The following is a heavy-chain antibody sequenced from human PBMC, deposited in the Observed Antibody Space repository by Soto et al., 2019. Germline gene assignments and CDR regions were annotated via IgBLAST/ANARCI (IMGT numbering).Heavy chain of an antibody. CDR3: ARDGGYCSGGSCYSVMDV. CDR1: GGSISSYY. Sequence: SETLSLTCTVSGGSISSYYWSWIRQPPGKGLEWIGYIYYSGSTNYNPSLKSRVTISVDTSKNQFSLKLSSVTAADTAVYYCARDGGYCSGGSCYSVMDVWGQGTTVTVSS. J-gene: IGHJ6*02. V-gene: IGHV4-59*01. D-gene: IGHD2-15*01. CDR2: IYYSGST.